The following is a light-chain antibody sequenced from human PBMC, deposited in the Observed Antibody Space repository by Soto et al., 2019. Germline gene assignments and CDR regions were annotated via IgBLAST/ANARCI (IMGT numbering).Light chain of an antibody. Sequence: DIPMTQSPSSLSASVGDRVTITCRASVGIRNFLAWYQQKPGKVPKLLISTASTLQSGVPSRFSGSGSGTDFTLTSSSLQPEDVATYYCQKCNSAPWTFGPGTKV. CDR1: VGIRNF. CDR2: TAS. CDR3: QKCNSAPWT. V-gene: IGKV1-27*01. J-gene: IGKJ1*01.